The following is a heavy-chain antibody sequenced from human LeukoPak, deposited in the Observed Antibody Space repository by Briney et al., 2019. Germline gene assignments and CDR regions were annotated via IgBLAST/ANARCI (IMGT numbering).Heavy chain of an antibody. D-gene: IGHD3-10*01. CDR1: GFTFDDYA. V-gene: IGHV3-9*01. Sequence: PGRSLRLSCAASGFTFDDYAMHWVRQAAGKGLEWVSGISWNSGSIGYADSVKGRFTISRGNAKNSLYLQMNSLRAEDTALYYCAKGASPMVRGVIDYWGQGTLVTVSS. J-gene: IGHJ4*02. CDR2: ISWNSGSI. CDR3: AKGASPMVRGVIDY.